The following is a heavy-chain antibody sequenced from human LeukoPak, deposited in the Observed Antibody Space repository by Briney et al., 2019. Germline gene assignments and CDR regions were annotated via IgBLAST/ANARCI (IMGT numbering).Heavy chain of an antibody. J-gene: IGHJ4*02. CDR1: GYTFTSYG. D-gene: IGHD4-17*01. Sequence: ASVKVSCKASGYTFTSYGISWVRQAPGQGLEWMGWISAYNGNTNYAQKLQGRVTMTTDTSTSTAYMELRSLRSDDTAVYYCARHRLGYGDYYSNFDYWGQGTLVTVPS. V-gene: IGHV1-18*01. CDR2: ISAYNGNT. CDR3: ARHRLGYGDYYSNFDY.